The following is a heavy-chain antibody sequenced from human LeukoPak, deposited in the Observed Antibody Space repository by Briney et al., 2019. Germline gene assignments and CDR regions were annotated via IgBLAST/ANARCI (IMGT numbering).Heavy chain of an antibody. V-gene: IGHV3-21*01. J-gene: IGHJ4*02. CDR2: ISSSSSYI. CDR1: GFTFSSYS. D-gene: IGHD6-13*01. CDR3: ARGRAGDY. Sequence: PGGSLRLSCAASGFTFSSYSMNWVRQAPGKGLEWVSSISSSSSYIYYEDSVKGRFTISRDNAKNSLYLQMNSLRAEDTAVYYCARGRAGDYWGQGTLVTVSS.